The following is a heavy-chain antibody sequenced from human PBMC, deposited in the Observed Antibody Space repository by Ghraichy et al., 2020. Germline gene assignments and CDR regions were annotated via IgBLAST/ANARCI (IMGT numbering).Heavy chain of an antibody. V-gene: IGHV4-59*01. CDR3: ARDGDSSSWDYYYGMDV. J-gene: IGHJ6*02. CDR1: GGSISSYY. CDR2: IYYSGST. Sequence: ETLSLTCTVSGGSISSYYWSWIRQPPGKGLEWIGYIYYSGSTNYNPSLKSRVTISVDTSKNQFSLKLSSVTAADTAVYYCARDGDSSSWDYYYGMDVWGQGTTVTVSS. D-gene: IGHD6-13*01.